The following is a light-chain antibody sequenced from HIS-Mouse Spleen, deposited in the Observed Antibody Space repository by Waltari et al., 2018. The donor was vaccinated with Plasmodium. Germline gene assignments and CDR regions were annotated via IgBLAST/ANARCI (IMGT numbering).Light chain of an antibody. J-gene: IGLJ1*01. CDR2: DVS. CDR3: CSYAGSYTYV. Sequence: QSALTQPRSVSGSPRQPVTIPCPVPSRHVGGYKYVSWYQQHPGKAPKLMIYDVSKRPSGVPDRFSGSKSGNTASLTISGLQAEDEADYYCCSYAGSYTYVFGTGTKVTVL. V-gene: IGLV2-11*01. CDR1: SRHVGGYKY.